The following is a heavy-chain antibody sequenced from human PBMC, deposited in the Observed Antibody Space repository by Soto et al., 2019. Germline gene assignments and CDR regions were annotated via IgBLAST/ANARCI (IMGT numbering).Heavy chain of an antibody. V-gene: IGHV1-18*01. CDR1: GYTFTSYG. D-gene: IGHD3-22*01. CDR3: ARGGAYYYDSSGYYQFEY. CDR2: ISAYNGNT. Sequence: ASVKVSCKASGYTFTSYGISWVRQAPGQGLEWMGWISAYNGNTNYAQKLQGRVTMTTDTSTSTAYMELRSLRSDDTAVYYCARGGAYYYDSSGYYQFEYWGQGTLVTVSS. J-gene: IGHJ4*02.